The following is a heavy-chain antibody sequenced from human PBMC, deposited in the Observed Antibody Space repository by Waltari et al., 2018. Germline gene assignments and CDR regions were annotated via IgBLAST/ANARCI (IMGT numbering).Heavy chain of an antibody. D-gene: IGHD3-10*01. CDR2: IYYMGTT. Sequence: QLQLQASGPGLVKPPETLSLTCTVSGGSLSRSSYYWGWIRQPPGKGLEWIGSIYYMGTTYYNPSLKSRVTISVDTSKNQFSLKLSSVTAADTAVYYCGFGELFTAFDYWGQGTLVTVSS. CDR1: GGSLSRSSYY. CDR3: GFGELFTAFDY. J-gene: IGHJ4*02. V-gene: IGHV4-39*01.